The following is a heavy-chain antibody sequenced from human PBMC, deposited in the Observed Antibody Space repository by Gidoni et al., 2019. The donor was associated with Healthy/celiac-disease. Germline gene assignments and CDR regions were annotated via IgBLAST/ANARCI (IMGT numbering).Heavy chain of an antibody. CDR1: GFTFSSYA. J-gene: IGHJ4*02. CDR2: ISGSGGST. CDR3: AKAAAMGNDPDY. Sequence: EVQLLESGGGLVQPGGSFRLSCAASGFTFSSYAMRWVRQAPGKGLEWVSAISGSGGSTYYADSVKGRFTISRDNSKNTLYLQMNSLRAEDTAVYYCAKAAAMGNDPDYWGQGTLVTVSS. D-gene: IGHD2-2*01. V-gene: IGHV3-23*01.